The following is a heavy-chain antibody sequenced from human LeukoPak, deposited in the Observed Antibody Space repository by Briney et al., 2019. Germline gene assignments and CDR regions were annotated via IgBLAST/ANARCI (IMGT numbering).Heavy chain of an antibody. CDR3: ARIWYFGDNNWRYFDY. D-gene: IGHD1-20*01. Sequence: GGSLRLSCAASGFTFSNYRMSWVRQAPGKGLEWVANIDPDGSETQYVGSVKGRFTTSRDNAKNSLYLQMNSLRAEDTAIYYCARIWYFGDNNWRYFDYWGQGTLVTVSS. CDR1: GFTFSNYR. V-gene: IGHV3-7*01. CDR2: IDPDGSET. J-gene: IGHJ4*02.